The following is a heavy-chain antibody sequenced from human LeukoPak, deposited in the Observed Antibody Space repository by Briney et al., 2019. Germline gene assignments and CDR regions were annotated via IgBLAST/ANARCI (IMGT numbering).Heavy chain of an antibody. D-gene: IGHD3-10*01. CDR1: GGSISSYY. J-gene: IGHJ4*02. V-gene: IGHV4-59*08. Sequence: SETLSLTCTVSGGSISSYYWSWIRQPPGKGLEWIGYIYYSGSTNYNPSLKSRVTISVDTSKNQFSLKLSSVTAADTAVYYCARRGVRGAIGDEKWGQGTLVTVSS. CDR3: ARRGVRGAIGDEK. CDR2: IYYSGST.